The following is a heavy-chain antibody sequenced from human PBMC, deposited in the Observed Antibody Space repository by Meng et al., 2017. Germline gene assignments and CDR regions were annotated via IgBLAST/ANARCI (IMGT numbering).Heavy chain of an antibody. Sequence: GGSLRLSCAASGFTFSSYSMNWVRQAPGKGLEWVSSISSSSSYIYYADSVKGRFTISRDNAKNSLYLQMNSLRAEDTAVYYCARDPIPGIAVAGKSFDYWGQGTLVTVSS. D-gene: IGHD6-19*01. CDR2: ISSSSSYI. CDR1: GFTFSSYS. J-gene: IGHJ4*02. CDR3: ARDPIPGIAVAGKSFDY. V-gene: IGHV3-21*01.